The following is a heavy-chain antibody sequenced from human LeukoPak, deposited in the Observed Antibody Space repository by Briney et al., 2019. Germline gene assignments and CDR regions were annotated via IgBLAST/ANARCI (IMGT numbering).Heavy chain of an antibody. Sequence: GGSLKLSCAASGFTFSSYSMNWVRQAPEKGLEWVSSISSSSSYIYYADSVKGRFTISRDNAKNSLYLQMNSLRAEDTAVYYCARANYDFWSGYYWNPFDYWGQGTLVTVSS. D-gene: IGHD3-3*01. CDR2: ISSSSSYI. CDR3: ARANYDFWSGYYWNPFDY. V-gene: IGHV3-21*01. J-gene: IGHJ4*02. CDR1: GFTFSSYS.